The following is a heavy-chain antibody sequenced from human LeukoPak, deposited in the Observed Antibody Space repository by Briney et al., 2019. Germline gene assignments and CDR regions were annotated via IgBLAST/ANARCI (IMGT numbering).Heavy chain of an antibody. Sequence: GGSLRLSCAASGFGFNYYGMVWFRQSPGKGLEWVATISYDERGKHYADSVQGRFTISRDNSKSVLYLQLDYLRPEDTAVYHCSTDGTPKFEHWGQGTLVTVSS. CDR1: GFGFNYYG. CDR3: STDGTPKFEH. J-gene: IGHJ1*01. V-gene: IGHV3-30*03. CDR2: ISYDERGK. D-gene: IGHD3-16*01.